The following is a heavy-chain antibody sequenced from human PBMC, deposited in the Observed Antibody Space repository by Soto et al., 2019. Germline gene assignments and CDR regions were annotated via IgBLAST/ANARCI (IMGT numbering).Heavy chain of an antibody. CDR3: ARQGSY. J-gene: IGHJ4*01. CDR2: IYFNGNT. Sequence: PSEALSLTCNVSVVSIIDTSYYWGWIRQPPGKGLEWIGTIYFNGNTFYNPSLKSRLTISVDTSKNQISLRLTSVTAADTAVYYCARQGSYWGHGTLVTVSS. CDR1: VVSIIDTSYY. V-gene: IGHV4-39*01.